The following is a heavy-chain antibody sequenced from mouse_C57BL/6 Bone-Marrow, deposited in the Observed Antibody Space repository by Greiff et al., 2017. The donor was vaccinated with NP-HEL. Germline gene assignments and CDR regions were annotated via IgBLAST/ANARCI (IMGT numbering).Heavy chain of an antibody. CDR3: ARSFITTVNRFAY. V-gene: IGHV1-54*01. CDR2: INPGSGGT. D-gene: IGHD1-1*01. Sequence: QVQLQQSGAELVRPGTSVKVSCKASGYAFTNYLIEWVKQRPGQGLEWIGVINPGSGGTNYNEKFKGKATLTADKSSSTAYMQLSSLTSEDSAVYFCARSFITTVNRFAYWGQGTLVTVSA. J-gene: IGHJ3*01. CDR1: GYAFTNYL.